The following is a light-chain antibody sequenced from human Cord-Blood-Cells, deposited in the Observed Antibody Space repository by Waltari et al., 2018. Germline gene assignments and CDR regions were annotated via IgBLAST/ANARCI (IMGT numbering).Light chain of an antibody. V-gene: IGKV2-28*01. CDR2: LGS. CDR1: QCLLHSNGYNL. J-gene: IGKJ1*01. Sequence: VMSQYTLSLLLPAGEPSSIPRRCRQCLLHSNGYNLLEWYLQKPGQSPQLLIYLGSKRASGVPDRFSGSGSGTGFTVKISRVEAEDVGVYYSMQALQTPRTFGQGTKVEI. CDR3: MQALQTPRT.